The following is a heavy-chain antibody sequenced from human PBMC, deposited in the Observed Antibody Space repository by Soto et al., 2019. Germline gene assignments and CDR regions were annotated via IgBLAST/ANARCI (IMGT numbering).Heavy chain of an antibody. V-gene: IGHV1-46*03. CDR1: GYTFTRYY. CDR2: IYPSAGNT. J-gene: IGHJ4*02. CDR3: IREEEGGHFDF. Sequence: GASVKVSCKASGYTFTRYYIHWVRQAPGQGPEWMGIIYPSAGNTNYAQRFQGRVTMTRDTSTSTVYMDLSSLTSEDTAVYYCIREEEGGHFDFWGQGTVVTVS. D-gene: IGHD6-25*01.